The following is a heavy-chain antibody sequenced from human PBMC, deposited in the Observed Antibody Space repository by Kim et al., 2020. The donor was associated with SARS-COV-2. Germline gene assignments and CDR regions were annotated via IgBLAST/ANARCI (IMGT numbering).Heavy chain of an antibody. D-gene: IGHD3-10*01. J-gene: IGHJ3*02. V-gene: IGHV1-2*02. CDR3: ARRNGGFRERAGAFDI. Sequence: KFQGRVTMTRETSISTAYMELNRLRSDDTAVYYCARRNGGFRERAGAFDIWGQGTMVTVSS.